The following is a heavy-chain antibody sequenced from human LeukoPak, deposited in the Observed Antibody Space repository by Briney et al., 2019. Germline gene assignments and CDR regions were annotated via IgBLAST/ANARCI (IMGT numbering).Heavy chain of an antibody. V-gene: IGHV3-7*01. CDR1: GFTFSSYW. CDR2: IKQDGSEK. Sequence: GGSLRLSCAASGFTFSSYWMSWVRQAPGKGLEWGANIKQDGSEKYYVDSVKGRFTTSRDNAKNSLYLQMNSLRAEDTAVYYCARARGRYSWFDPWGQGTLVTVSS. J-gene: IGHJ5*02. CDR3: ARARGRYSWFDP. D-gene: IGHD3-10*01.